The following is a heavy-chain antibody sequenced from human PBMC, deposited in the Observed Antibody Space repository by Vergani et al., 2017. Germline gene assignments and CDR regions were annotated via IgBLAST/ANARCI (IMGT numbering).Heavy chain of an antibody. CDR2: IAHTGRP. J-gene: IGHJ6*03. V-gene: IGHV4-34*01. Sequence: QVQLQQWGGGLLKPSETLSLTCVVNGGSFTSYHWTWIRQSPGEGLEWVGDIAHTGRPDYNPSLKSRLTMSVDKSRNQFSLTLNAVTATNTAIYFCARVNTETSGHLYYYYYMDVWGQGTAVTVS. CDR3: ARVNTETSGHLYYYYYMDV. CDR1: GGSFTSYH. D-gene: IGHD4-11*01.